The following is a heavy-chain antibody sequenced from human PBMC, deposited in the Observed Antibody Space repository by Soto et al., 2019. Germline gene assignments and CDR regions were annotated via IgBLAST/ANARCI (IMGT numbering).Heavy chain of an antibody. D-gene: IGHD5-12*01. CDR2: IYYSGST. CDR1: GGSISSGDYY. Sequence: SETLSLTCTVSGGSISSGDYYWSWIRQPPGKGLEWIGYIYYSGSTYYNPSLKSRVTISVDTSKNQFSLKLSSVTAADTAVYYCAREEDSGYGLNWFDPWGQGTLVTVSS. CDR3: AREEDSGYGLNWFDP. J-gene: IGHJ5*02. V-gene: IGHV4-30-4*01.